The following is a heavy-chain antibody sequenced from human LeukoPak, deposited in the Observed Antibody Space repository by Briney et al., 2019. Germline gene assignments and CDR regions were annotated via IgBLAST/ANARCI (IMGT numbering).Heavy chain of an antibody. J-gene: IGHJ4*02. V-gene: IGHV4-59*08. Sequence: PSETLSLTCTVPGGSISSYYWSWIRQPPGKGLEYIGYVYYNGKTNYNPSLKSRVTISIDTSKNQFSLNLSSVTAADTAVYFCVSFSDYGGNFFDYWGQGTLVTVSS. CDR1: GGSISSYY. CDR3: VSFSDYGGNFFDY. D-gene: IGHD4-23*01. CDR2: VYYNGKT.